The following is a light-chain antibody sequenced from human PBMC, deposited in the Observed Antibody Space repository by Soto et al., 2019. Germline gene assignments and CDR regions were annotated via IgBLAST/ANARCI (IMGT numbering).Light chain of an antibody. CDR3: ETWDSNTRV. V-gene: IGLV4-60*02. Sequence: QLVLTQSSSASSSLGSSVKLTCTLSSGHSSYIIAWHQQQPGKAPRYLMKLERSGSYNRGSGVPDRFSGSSSGADRYLTISNLQFEDEGDYYCETWDSNTRVFGGGTQLTVL. CDR1: SGHSSYI. CDR2: LERSGSY. J-gene: IGLJ3*02.